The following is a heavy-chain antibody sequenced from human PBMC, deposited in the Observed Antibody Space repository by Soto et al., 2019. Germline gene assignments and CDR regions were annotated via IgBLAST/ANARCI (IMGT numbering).Heavy chain of an antibody. V-gene: IGHV4-31*03. CDR2: TSYTGVT. Sequence: PSETLSLTCTVSGGSLRDYGHFWTWIRQRPGSGLEWIGYTSYTGVTYYSPSLQSRISISVDTSKNQFSLTLNSVTAADTAVYYCTRAHYDSSGYYPNWFDPWGQGTLVTVSS. CDR3: TRAHYDSSGYYPNWFDP. CDR1: GGSLRDYGHF. J-gene: IGHJ5*02. D-gene: IGHD3-22*01.